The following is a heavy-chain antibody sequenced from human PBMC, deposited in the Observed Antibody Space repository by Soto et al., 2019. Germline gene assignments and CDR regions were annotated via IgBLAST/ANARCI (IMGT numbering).Heavy chain of an antibody. CDR1: GFTFSSYS. Sequence: GGSLRLSCAASGFTFSSYSMNWVRQAPGKGLEWASSISSSSSYIYYADSVKGRFTISRDNAKNSLYLQMNSLRAEDTAVYYCARDGRDAPNRYWGQGTLVTVSS. J-gene: IGHJ4*02. D-gene: IGHD1-26*01. V-gene: IGHV3-21*01. CDR2: ISSSSSYI. CDR3: ARDGRDAPNRY.